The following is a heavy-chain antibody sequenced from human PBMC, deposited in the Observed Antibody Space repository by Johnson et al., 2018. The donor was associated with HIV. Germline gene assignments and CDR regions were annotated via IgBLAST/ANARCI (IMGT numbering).Heavy chain of an antibody. V-gene: IGHV3-30*03. Sequence: QVQLVESGGGLVQPGGSLRLSCAASGFAFSRFAMHWVRQVPDKGLEWVAVISDDGSNEYYADSVKGRFAISRDNSKNSLYLQMNSLRAEDTALYYCARWIRYCGGDCYDVFDIWGQGTKVTVSS. CDR2: ISDDGSNE. CDR3: ARWIRYCGGDCYDVFDI. D-gene: IGHD2-21*02. J-gene: IGHJ3*02. CDR1: GFAFSRFA.